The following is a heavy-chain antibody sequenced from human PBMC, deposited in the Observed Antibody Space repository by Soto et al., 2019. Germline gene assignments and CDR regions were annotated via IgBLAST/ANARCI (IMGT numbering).Heavy chain of an antibody. V-gene: IGHV4-38-2*01. CDR3: ARLLGTSAWTGGNWFDP. Sequence: SDSLSLARVVSVYSMNRGYNWGWIRQPPGKGLEWIGTIYHSGATYYNPSLQSRVTISVDTSKNQFSLKLTSVTAADTAVYYCARLLGTSAWTGGNWFDPWGQGILVTVSS. J-gene: IGHJ5*02. CDR2: IYHSGAT. D-gene: IGHD6-19*01. CDR1: VYSMNRGYN.